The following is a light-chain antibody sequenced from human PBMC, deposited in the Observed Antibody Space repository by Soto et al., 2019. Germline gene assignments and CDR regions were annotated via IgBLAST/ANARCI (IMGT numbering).Light chain of an antibody. V-gene: IGKV1-8*01. CDR2: AAS. CDR3: QQYYSYPRT. Sequence: AIRMTQSPSSFSASTGDRVTITCRASHGISSYLAWYQQKPGQAPKLLIYAASTLQSGVPSRFSGSGSGTDFTLTISCLQSEDFATYYCQQYYSYPRTFGGGTKVEIK. CDR1: HGISSY. J-gene: IGKJ4*01.